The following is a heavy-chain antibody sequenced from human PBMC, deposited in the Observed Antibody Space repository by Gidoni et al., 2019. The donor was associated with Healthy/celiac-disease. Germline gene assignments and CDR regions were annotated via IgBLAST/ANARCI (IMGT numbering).Heavy chain of an antibody. CDR3: ARAGGSCSSTSCYSNYYYGMDV. V-gene: IGHV4-59*01. CDR2: IYYSGST. CDR1: GGSISSYY. J-gene: IGHJ6*02. D-gene: IGHD2-2*01. Sequence: QVQLQESGPGLVKPSETLSLPCTVSGGSISSYYWSWIRQPPGKGMEWIGYIYYSGSTNYNPSLKSRVTISVDTSKNQFSLKLSSVTAADTAVYYCARAGGSCSSTSCYSNYYYGMDVWGQGTTVTVSS.